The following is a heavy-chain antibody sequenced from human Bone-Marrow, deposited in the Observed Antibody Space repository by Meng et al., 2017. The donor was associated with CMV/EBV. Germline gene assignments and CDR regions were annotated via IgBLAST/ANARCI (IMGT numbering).Heavy chain of an antibody. Sequence: GESLKISCAASGFTVSSNYMSWVRQAPGKGLEWVGRAKKKANSYTTEYAASVKGRFTVSRDDSKNSLYLQMNSLKTEDTAVYYCARGYRSFDSLGQGTLVTVSS. CDR3: ARGYRSFDS. CDR2: AKKKANSYTT. J-gene: IGHJ4*02. CDR1: GFTVSSNY. D-gene: IGHD1-26*01. V-gene: IGHV3-72*01.